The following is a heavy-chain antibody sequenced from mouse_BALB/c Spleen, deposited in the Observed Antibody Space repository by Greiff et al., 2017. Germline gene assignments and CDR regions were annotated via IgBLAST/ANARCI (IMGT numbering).Heavy chain of an antibody. CDR2: ISDGGSYT. CDR1: GFTFSDYY. J-gene: IGHJ1*01. V-gene: IGHV5-4*02. D-gene: IGHD1-1*01. Sequence: EVQGVESGGGLVKPGGSLKLSCAASGFTFSDYYMYWVRQTPEKRLEWVATISDGGSYTYYPDSVKGRFTISRDNAKNNLYLQMSSLKSEDTAMYYCARDGTTVVNFDVWGAGTTVTVSS. CDR3: ARDGTTVVNFDV.